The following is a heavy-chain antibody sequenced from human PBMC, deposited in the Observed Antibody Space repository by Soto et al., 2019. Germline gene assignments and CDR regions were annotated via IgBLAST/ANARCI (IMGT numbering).Heavy chain of an antibody. CDR2: ISPYDGNR. CDR3: ARGGYYDSSGSRNYHYYGMNV. D-gene: IGHD3-9*01. V-gene: IGHV1-18*04. CDR1: GYTFSSYG. Sequence: QAQLMQSGAEVKRPGASVKVSCRSSGYTFSSYGISWVRQAPGQGLEWLGWISPYDGNRNYAQTLQGRVYMTTDTSANXAXMXXRSLRVDDTAKYYCARGGYYDSSGSRNYHYYGMNVWGQGTTVTVSS. J-gene: IGHJ6*02.